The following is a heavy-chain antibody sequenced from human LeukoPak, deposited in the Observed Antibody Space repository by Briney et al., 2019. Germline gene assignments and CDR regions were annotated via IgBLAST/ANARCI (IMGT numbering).Heavy chain of an antibody. CDR1: GYSFTSYW. J-gene: IGHJ5*02. D-gene: IGHD3-22*01. V-gene: IGHV5-51*01. CDR3: ARYSYYYDSSGYYDAENWFDP. CDR2: IYPGDSDT. Sequence: GESLKISCKGSGYSFTSYWIGWVRQMPGKGLEWMGIIYPGDSDTRYSPPFQGQVTISADKSISTAYLQWSSLKASDTAMYYCARYSYYYDSSGYYDAENWFDPWGQGTLVTVSS.